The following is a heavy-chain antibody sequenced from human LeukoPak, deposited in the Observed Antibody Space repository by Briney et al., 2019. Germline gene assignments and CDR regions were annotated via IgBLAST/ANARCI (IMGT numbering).Heavy chain of an antibody. CDR1: GGSISSGDYY. CDR2: INYSGST. CDR3: ARRVTGDLRRFDY. D-gene: IGHD7-27*01. J-gene: IGHJ4*02. Sequence: PSQTLSLTCTVSGGSISSGDYYWSWIRQPPGKGLEWIGNINYSGSTYYNPSLKSRVTIFVDTSKNQFSLKVTSVTAADTAVYFCARRVTGDLRRFDYWGQGTLVTVSS. V-gene: IGHV4-39*01.